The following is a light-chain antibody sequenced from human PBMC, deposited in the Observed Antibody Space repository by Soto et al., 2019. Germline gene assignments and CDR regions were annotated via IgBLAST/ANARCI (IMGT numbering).Light chain of an antibody. CDR3: TSYTSSAPFYV. Sequence: QSALTQPASVSGSPGQSITISCTGATTDVDGYDYVSWYQQHPGQAPKLMIFDVNNRPSGVSGRFSGSKSGDTASLTISGLQAEDDGDYYCTSYTSSAPFYVFGSGTKVTVL. V-gene: IGLV2-14*03. J-gene: IGLJ1*01. CDR2: DVN. CDR1: TTDVDGYDY.